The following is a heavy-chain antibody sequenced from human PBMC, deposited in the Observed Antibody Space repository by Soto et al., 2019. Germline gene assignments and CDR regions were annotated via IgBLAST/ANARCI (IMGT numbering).Heavy chain of an antibody. D-gene: IGHD6-25*01. J-gene: IGHJ5*02. CDR2: IYYSGST. Sequence: QVQLQESGPGLVKPSETLSLTCTVSGGSVTSGNYYWSWIRQPPGKGLEWIGYIYYSGSTNYNPSTKSPVTIALDTSKSQFSLKLSSVTAADTAVYYCERGFRRLNWFAPWGQGSLVTVSS. V-gene: IGHV4-61*01. CDR3: ERGFRRLNWFAP. CDR1: GGSVTSGNYY.